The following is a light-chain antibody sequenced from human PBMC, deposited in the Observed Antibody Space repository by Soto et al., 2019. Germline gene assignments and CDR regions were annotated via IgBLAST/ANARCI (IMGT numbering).Light chain of an antibody. CDR1: QEISNY. V-gene: IGKV1-33*01. Sequence: DIQMIQSPSSLSASVGDRVTITCQASQEISNYLNWYQQKPGKAPKLLIYDASNLERGVPSRFSGRRSGTDFTFAISRLQRGDFATYYCQQYDHLPRTFGRGTKVEIK. CDR3: QQYDHLPRT. CDR2: DAS. J-gene: IGKJ1*01.